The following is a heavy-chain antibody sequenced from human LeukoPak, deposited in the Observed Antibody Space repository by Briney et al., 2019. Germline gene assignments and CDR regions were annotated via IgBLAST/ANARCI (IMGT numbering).Heavy chain of an antibody. V-gene: IGHV3-48*03. CDR2: ISSSGSTI. Sequence: GGSLRLSCAASGFTFSSYEMNWVRQAPGKGLEWVSYISSSGSTIYYADSVKGRFTISRDNAKNSLYLQMNSLRAEDTAVYYCAGDKSGRNSYEFDYWGQGTLVTVSS. CDR1: GFTFSSYE. CDR3: AGDKSGRNSYEFDY. D-gene: IGHD5-18*01. J-gene: IGHJ4*02.